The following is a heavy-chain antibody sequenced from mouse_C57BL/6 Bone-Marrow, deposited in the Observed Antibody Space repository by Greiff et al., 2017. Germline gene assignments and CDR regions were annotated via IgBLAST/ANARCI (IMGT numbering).Heavy chain of an antibody. J-gene: IGHJ4*01. CDR1: GFTFTDYY. V-gene: IGHV7-3*01. D-gene: IGHD1-1*02. CDR2: IRNKANGYTT. Sequence: EVHLVESGGGLVQPGGSLSLSCAASGFTFTDYYMSWVRQPPGKALEWLGFIRNKANGYTTEYSASVKGRFTISRDNSQSILYLQMNALRAEDSATYYCARYWCYAMDYWGQGTSVTVSS. CDR3: ARYWCYAMDY.